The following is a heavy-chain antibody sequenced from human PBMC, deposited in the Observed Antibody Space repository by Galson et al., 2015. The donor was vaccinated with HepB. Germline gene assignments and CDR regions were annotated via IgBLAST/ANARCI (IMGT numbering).Heavy chain of an antibody. CDR1: GYTFTGYY. CDR2: INPNSGGT. J-gene: IGHJ4*02. D-gene: IGHD2-2*01. CDR3: ARSSTSAGNFDY. V-gene: IGHV1-2*02. Sequence: SVKVSCKASGYTFTGYYMHWVRQAPGQGLEWMGWINPNSGGTNYAQKFQGRVTMTRDTSISTAYMELSRLRSDDTAVYYCARSSTSAGNFDYWGQGTLVTVSS.